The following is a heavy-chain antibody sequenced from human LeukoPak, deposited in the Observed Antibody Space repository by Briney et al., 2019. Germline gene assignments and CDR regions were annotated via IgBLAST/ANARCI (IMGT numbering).Heavy chain of an antibody. D-gene: IGHD6-13*01. CDR2: INPNSGGT. Sequence: ASVKVSCKASGYTLTGYYMHWVRQAPGQGLEWMGWINPNSGGTNYAQKFQGRVTMTRDTSISTAYMELSRLRSDDTAVYYCARAEQLVSGWFDPWGQGTLVTVSS. J-gene: IGHJ5*02. V-gene: IGHV1-2*02. CDR1: GYTLTGYY. CDR3: ARAEQLVSGWFDP.